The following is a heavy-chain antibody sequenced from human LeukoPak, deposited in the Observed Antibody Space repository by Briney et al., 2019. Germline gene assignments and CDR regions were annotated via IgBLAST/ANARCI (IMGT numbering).Heavy chain of an antibody. J-gene: IGHJ4*02. V-gene: IGHV4-39*07. CDR1: GGSISSSSYY. CDR2: IYHSGST. CDR3: ARGVGLTQGGTFDY. D-gene: IGHD1-26*01. Sequence: SETLSLTRTVSGGSISSSSYYWGWIRQPPGKGLEWIGSIYHSGSTHYNSSLKSRVTISVDTSKNQLSLKLSSVTAADTAVYYCARGVGLTQGGTFDYWGQGTLVTVSS.